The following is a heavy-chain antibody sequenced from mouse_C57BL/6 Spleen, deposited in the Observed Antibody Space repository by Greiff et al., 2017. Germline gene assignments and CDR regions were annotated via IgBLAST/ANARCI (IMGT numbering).Heavy chain of an antibody. J-gene: IGHJ2*01. CDR2: INPNYGTT. CDR3: ARCSYYGSSYFDY. CDR1: GYSFTDYN. Sequence: VQLQQSGPELVKPGASVKISCKASGYSFTDYNMHWVKQSNGQSLEWIGVINPNYGTTSYNQKFKGKATLTVDQSSSTAYMQLNSLTSEDSAVYYCARCSYYGSSYFDYWGQGTTLTVSS. D-gene: IGHD1-1*01. V-gene: IGHV1-39*01.